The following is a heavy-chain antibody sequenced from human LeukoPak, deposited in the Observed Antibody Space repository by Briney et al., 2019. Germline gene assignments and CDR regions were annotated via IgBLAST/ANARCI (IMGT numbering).Heavy chain of an antibody. D-gene: IGHD6-19*01. J-gene: IGHJ4*02. CDR1: GFTFSSFW. CDR2: INSVGSST. V-gene: IGHV3-74*01. Sequence: GGSLRRSCAASGFTFSSFWMHWVRQAPGKGLVWVSRINSVGSSTSYTDSVKGRFTISRDNAKNTLYLQMNSLRAEDTAVYYCARERTSGWDAFDFWGQGTLVTVSS. CDR3: ARERTSGWDAFDF.